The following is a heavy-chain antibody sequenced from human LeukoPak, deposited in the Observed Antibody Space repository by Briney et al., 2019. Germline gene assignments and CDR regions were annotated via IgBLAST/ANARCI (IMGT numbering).Heavy chain of an antibody. Sequence: GGSLRLSCAASGFTFSSYGMHWVRQAPGKGLEWVAFIRYDGSNKYFADSVKGRFTISRDSSENTLYLQMNSLRVDDTAVYYCAKDGTRGIRFGKIPHYFDYWGQGTLVTVSS. J-gene: IGHJ4*02. V-gene: IGHV3-30*02. D-gene: IGHD3-10*01. CDR1: GFTFSSYG. CDR2: IRYDGSNK. CDR3: AKDGTRGIRFGKIPHYFDY.